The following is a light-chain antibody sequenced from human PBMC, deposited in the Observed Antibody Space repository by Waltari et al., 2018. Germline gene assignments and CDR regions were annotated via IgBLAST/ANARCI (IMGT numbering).Light chain of an antibody. CDR3: CSYAGLGIYV. CDR2: EVT. J-gene: IGLJ1*01. Sequence: QSGLTQPASVSGSPGQSITISCTGTSSYVGNYNLVPWYQQYPGKAPKLMVYEVTKRTSGVSDRFSGSKSGNTASLTIYGLQSEDEADYYCCSYAGLGIYVFGTGTKVTVL. V-gene: IGLV2-23*02. CDR1: SSYVGNYNL.